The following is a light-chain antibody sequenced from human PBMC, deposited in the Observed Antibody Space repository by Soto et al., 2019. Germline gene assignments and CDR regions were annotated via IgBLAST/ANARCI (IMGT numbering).Light chain of an antibody. J-gene: IGKJ1*01. Sequence: DIQMTQSPSSLSASVGDRVTLTCRASQTITNYLNWYQQQSGKAPKLLIYATDTLQSGVPSRFSGSGSGTDYTLTISSLQPEEFATYYCQQSYNTPQTVGQGNKVDIK. V-gene: IGKV1-39*01. CDR3: QQSYNTPQT. CDR2: ATD. CDR1: QTITNY.